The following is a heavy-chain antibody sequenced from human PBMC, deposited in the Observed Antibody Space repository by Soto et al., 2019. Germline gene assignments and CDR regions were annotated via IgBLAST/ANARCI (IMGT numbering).Heavy chain of an antibody. CDR3: AKDRSIFNSDGGGFDN. D-gene: IGHD6-6*01. Sequence: AQLLESGGGLVQPGGSLRLSCAASGSTFSSNAMSWVRQAPGKGLEWVSGISGPGGSTYYADSVKGRFTISRDNSKNTLYLQMSSLRAGDTALYYCAKDRSIFNSDGGGFDNWGQGTLVTVSS. CDR1: GSTFSSNA. CDR2: ISGPGGST. J-gene: IGHJ4*02. V-gene: IGHV3-23*01.